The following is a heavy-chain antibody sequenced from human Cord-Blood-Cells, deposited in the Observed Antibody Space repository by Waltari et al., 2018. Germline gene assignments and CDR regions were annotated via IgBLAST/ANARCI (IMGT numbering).Heavy chain of an antibody. CDR1: GGSFRGYY. CDR2: INHSRST. D-gene: IGHD3-3*01. V-gene: IGHV4-34*01. Sequence: QVQLQQWGAGLLKPSETLSLTCAVYGGSFRGYYWSWIRQPPGKGLEWIGEINHSRSTNYNPSLKSRVTISVDTSKNQFSLKLSSVTAADTAVYYCARGGVVEYFQHWGQGTLVTVSS. J-gene: IGHJ1*01. CDR3: ARGGVVEYFQH.